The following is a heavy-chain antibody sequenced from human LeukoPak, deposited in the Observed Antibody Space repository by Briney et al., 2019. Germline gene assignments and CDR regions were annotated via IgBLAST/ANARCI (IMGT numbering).Heavy chain of an antibody. CDR3: AGIGYSSSCNDY. D-gene: IGHD6-13*01. Sequence: PGGSLRLSCAASGFTFSSYSMNWVRQAPGKGLEWVSSISSSSSYIYYADSVKGRFTISRDNAKNSLYLQMSSLRVDDTAVYYCAGIGYSSSCNDYWGQGTLVTVSS. CDR1: GFTFSSYS. V-gene: IGHV3-21*01. J-gene: IGHJ4*02. CDR2: ISSSSSYI.